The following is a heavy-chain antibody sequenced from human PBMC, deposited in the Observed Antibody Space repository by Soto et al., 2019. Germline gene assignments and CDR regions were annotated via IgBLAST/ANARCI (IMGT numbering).Heavy chain of an antibody. J-gene: IGHJ4*02. V-gene: IGHV3-23*01. CDR1: GFTFSSYA. Sequence: GSLRLSCAASGFTFSSYAMSWVRQAPGKGLEWVSTISGTGGSTYYADSVKGRFTISRDNSKNTLYLQMNTLRAEDTAVYYCAKDQYSGSPGKPDYWGQGTLVTVSS. CDR2: ISGTGGST. D-gene: IGHD1-26*01. CDR3: AKDQYSGSPGKPDY.